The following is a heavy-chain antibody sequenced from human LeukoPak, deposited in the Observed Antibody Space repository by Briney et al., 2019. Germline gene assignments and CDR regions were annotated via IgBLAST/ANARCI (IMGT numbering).Heavy chain of an antibody. D-gene: IGHD3-10*01. CDR1: GFTFSSYA. V-gene: IGHV3-23*01. Sequence: PGGSLRLSCAASGFTFSSYAMSWGRQAPGEGLEWVSAISGSGCSTYYADSVKGRFTISRDNFNNTLYLQMNSLRAEDTAVYYCAKDPGTMVREYYFDYWGQGTLVTVSS. CDR2: ISGSGCST. J-gene: IGHJ4*02. CDR3: AKDPGTMVREYYFDY.